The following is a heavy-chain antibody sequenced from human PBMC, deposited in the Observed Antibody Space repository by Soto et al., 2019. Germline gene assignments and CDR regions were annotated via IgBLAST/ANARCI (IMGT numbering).Heavy chain of an antibody. CDR1: GFTFSSYS. V-gene: IGHV3-48*04. CDR3: ARERGCSGGSCYSVSAGSDAFDI. J-gene: IGHJ3*02. Sequence: GGSLRLSCAASGFTFSSYSMNWVRQAPGKGLEWVSYISSSSSTIYYADSVKGRFTISRDNAKNSLYLQMNSLRAEDTAVYYCARERGCSGGSCYSVSAGSDAFDIWGQGTMVTVSS. D-gene: IGHD2-15*01. CDR2: ISSSSSTI.